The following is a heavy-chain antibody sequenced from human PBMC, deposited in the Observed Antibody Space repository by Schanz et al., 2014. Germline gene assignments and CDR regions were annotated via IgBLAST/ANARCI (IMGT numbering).Heavy chain of an antibody. CDR3: ARLGMGMAVAGSVIDSYYYYMDV. Sequence: QVHLVQSGAEVKKPGASVKVSCKASGYNITSNDVTWVRQATGQGLEWMGWMNPNSGNTGYAQKFQGRVTMTRNTSISTAYMELSSLRSEDTAVYYCARLGMGMAVAGSVIDSYYYYMDVWGEGTTVTVSS. D-gene: IGHD6-19*01. V-gene: IGHV1-8*01. CDR2: MNPNSGNT. CDR1: GYNITSND. J-gene: IGHJ6*03.